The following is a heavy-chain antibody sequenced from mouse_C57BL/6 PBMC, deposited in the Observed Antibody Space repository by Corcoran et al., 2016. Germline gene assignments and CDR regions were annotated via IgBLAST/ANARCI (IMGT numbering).Heavy chain of an antibody. CDR2: INPYNGGT. Sequence: EVQLQQSGPVLVKPGASVKMSCKASGYTFTDYYMNWVKQSHGKSLEWIGVINPYNGGTSYNQKFKGKATLTVDKSSSTAYMELNSLTSEDSAVCYCARFGSSGSWFAYWGQGTLVTVSA. V-gene: IGHV1-19*01. CDR3: ARFGSSGSWFAY. CDR1: GYTFTDYY. J-gene: IGHJ3*01. D-gene: IGHD3-2*02.